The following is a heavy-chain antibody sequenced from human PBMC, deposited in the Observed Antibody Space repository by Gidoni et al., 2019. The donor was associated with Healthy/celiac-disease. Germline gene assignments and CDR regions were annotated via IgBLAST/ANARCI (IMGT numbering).Heavy chain of an antibody. J-gene: IGHJ3*02. CDR2: IDWDDDK. CDR1: GFSLSTRGMC. D-gene: IGHD1-26*01. Sequence: QVTLRESGPALVKPTQTLTLTGTFSGFSLSTRGMCGSWIRQPPGQALEWLALIDWDDDKYYSTSLKTRRTISKDTPKNQVVLTMSNIDPVDTATYYCARIRGSSNDAFDIWGQGTMVTASS. V-gene: IGHV2-70*01. CDR3: ARIRGSSNDAFDI.